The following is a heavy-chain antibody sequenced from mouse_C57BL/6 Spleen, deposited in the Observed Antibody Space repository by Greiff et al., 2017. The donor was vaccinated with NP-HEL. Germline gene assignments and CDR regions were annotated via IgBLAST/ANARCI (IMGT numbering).Heavy chain of an antibody. D-gene: IGHD1-1*01. CDR2: IHPNSGST. V-gene: IGHV1-64*01. Sequence: QVQLQQSGAELVKPGASVKLSCKASGYTFTSYWMHWVKQRPGPGLEWIGMIHPNSGSTNYNEKFKSKATLTVDKSSSTAYMQLSSLTSEDSAVYYCARKGSSYYAMDYWGQGTSVTVSS. J-gene: IGHJ4*01. CDR3: ARKGSSYYAMDY. CDR1: GYTFTSYW.